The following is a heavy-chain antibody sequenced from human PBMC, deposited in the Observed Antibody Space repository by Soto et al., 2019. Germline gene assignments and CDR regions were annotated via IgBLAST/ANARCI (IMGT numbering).Heavy chain of an antibody. V-gene: IGHV3-13*01. CDR3: ARGRGCSGGSCYSQIYYYYYGMDI. CDR2: IGTAGDT. CDR1: GFTFSSYD. D-gene: IGHD2-15*01. J-gene: IGHJ6*02. Sequence: PGGSLRLSCAASGFTFSSYDMHWVRQATGKGLKWVSAIGTAGDTYYPGSVKGRFTISRENAKNSLYLQMNSLRAEDTAVYYCARGRGCSGGSCYSQIYYYYYGMDIWGQGTTVTVSS.